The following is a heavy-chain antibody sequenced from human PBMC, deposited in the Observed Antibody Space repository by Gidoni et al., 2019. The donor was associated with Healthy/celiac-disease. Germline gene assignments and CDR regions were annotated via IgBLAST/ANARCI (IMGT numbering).Heavy chain of an antibody. Sequence: QVQLQQWGAGLLKPSETLSLTCAVYGGSFSGYYWSWIRQPPGKGLEWIGEINHSGSTNYNPSLKSRVTISVDTSKNQFSLKLSSVTAADTAVYYCARGLPYCSSTSCYFWLYYYYGMDVWGQGTTVTVSS. D-gene: IGHD2-2*01. CDR1: GGSFSGYY. CDR3: ARGLPYCSSTSCYFWLYYYYGMDV. CDR2: INHSGST. V-gene: IGHV4-34*01. J-gene: IGHJ6*02.